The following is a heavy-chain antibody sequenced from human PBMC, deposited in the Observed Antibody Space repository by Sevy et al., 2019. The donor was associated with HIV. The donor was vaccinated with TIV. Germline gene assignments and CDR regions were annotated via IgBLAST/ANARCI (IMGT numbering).Heavy chain of an antibody. J-gene: IGHJ5*02. D-gene: IGHD2-8*01. Sequence: ASVKVSCKTSGYNFNGYYIHWVRQAPGQGLEWMGWINPYSDGTNYSQRFQGRVTLTRDTSISTAYMELRSLRSDDTAVYYCTTVRVYQPPSWGQGTLVTVSS. CDR3: TTVRVYQPPS. V-gene: IGHV1-2*02. CDR1: GYNFNGYY. CDR2: INPYSDGT.